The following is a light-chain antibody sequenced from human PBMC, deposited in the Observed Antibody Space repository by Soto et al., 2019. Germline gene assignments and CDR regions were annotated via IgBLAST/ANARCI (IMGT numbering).Light chain of an antibody. CDR3: SAYAGINNLV. V-gene: IGLV2-8*01. J-gene: IGLJ2*01. Sequence: QSALTQPASASGSPEQSVTISCTGTRSDVGRNTYVSWYHQHPGKAPTLMIYEVSRRPSGVPDRFSGSKSSNTASLTVSGRQAEHQADYSCSAYAGINNLVFGGGTKLTV. CDR1: RSDVGRNTY. CDR2: EVS.